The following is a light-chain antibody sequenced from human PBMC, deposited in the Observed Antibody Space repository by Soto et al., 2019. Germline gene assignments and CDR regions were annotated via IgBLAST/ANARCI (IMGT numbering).Light chain of an antibody. J-gene: IGKJ1*01. CDR3: QQRSNWPPT. Sequence: EIVLTQSPATLSLSPGERATLSCRASQSVSSYLAWYQQKPGQAPRLLIYDASNRATGIPARFSGSGSGTDFTFIISSLVPEDFAVYYCQQRSNWPPTFGQGTKVDIK. CDR2: DAS. CDR1: QSVSSY. V-gene: IGKV3-11*01.